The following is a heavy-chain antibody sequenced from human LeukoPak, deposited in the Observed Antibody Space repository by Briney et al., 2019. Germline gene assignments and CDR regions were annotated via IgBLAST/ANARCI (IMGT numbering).Heavy chain of an antibody. J-gene: IGHJ4*02. CDR2: INPNSGGT. CDR3: ARGGRTDYYDISGAGGNY. Sequence: PWASVKVSYKASGYTFTSYDINWVRQATGQGLEWMGWINPNSGGTNYAQKFQGRVTMTRDTSISTAYMELSRLRSDDTAVYYCARGGRTDYYDISGAGGNYWGQGTLVTVSS. D-gene: IGHD3-22*01. CDR1: GYTFTSYD. V-gene: IGHV1-2*02.